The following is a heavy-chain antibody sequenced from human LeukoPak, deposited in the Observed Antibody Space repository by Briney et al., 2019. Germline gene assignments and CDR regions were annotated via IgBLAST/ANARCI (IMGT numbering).Heavy chain of an antibody. V-gene: IGHV4-38-2*02. J-gene: IGHJ4*02. CDR3: ARGKSRGSHIDY. D-gene: IGHD1-26*01. CDR1: GYSIRSGYY. Sequence: SETLSLTCTVSGYSIRSGYYWGWIRQPPGKGLEWIGSIYHSGSTYYKPSLKSRVTISVDTSKNQFSLRLRSVTAADTAVYYCARGKSRGSHIDYWGQGTLVTVSS. CDR2: IYHSGST.